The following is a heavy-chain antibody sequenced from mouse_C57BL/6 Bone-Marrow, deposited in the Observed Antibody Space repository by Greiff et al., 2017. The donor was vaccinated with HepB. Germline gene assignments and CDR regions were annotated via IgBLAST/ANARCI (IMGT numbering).Heavy chain of an antibody. D-gene: IGHD2-4*01. J-gene: IGHJ1*03. Sequence: VPLQPSGAALVRPGASVQLSCTASGFTLHDYYMHWVKQRPEQGLEWIGRIDPEDGDTEYAPKFQGQATMTADTSSNTAYLQLSSLTSEDTAVYYCTTGDYDGDHVWYFDVWGTGTTVTVSS. CDR2: IDPEDGDT. CDR3: TTGDYDGDHVWYFDV. V-gene: IGHV14-1*01. CDR1: GFTLHDYY.